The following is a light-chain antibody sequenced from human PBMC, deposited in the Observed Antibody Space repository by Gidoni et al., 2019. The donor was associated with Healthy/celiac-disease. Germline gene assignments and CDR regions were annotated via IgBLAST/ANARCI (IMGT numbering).Light chain of an antibody. J-gene: IGKJ2*01. CDR2: DAS. Sequence: ETVLTQSPGTLSLSPGERATLSCRASQSVSSSYLAWYQQKPGQTPMLLIYDASSSATGAPDRFSGSGSWTDFTLTIIRLEPEDFAVYYCHQYCSSPPYTFGQGTKLEIK. CDR1: QSVSSSY. CDR3: HQYCSSPPYT. V-gene: IGKV3-20*01.